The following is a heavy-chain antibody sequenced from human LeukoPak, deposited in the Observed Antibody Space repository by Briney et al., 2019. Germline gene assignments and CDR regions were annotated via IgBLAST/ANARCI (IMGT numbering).Heavy chain of an antibody. Sequence: SETLSLTCTVSGGSISSYYRSWIRQPPGKGLEWIGYIYYSGSTNYNPSLKSRVTISVDTSKNQFSLKLSSVTAADTAVYYCARGSQGYCSGGSCYPVAARVFDYWGQGTLVTVSS. V-gene: IGHV4-59*12. J-gene: IGHJ4*02. CDR1: GGSISSYY. CDR3: ARGSQGYCSGGSCYPVAARVFDY. CDR2: IYYSGST. D-gene: IGHD2-15*01.